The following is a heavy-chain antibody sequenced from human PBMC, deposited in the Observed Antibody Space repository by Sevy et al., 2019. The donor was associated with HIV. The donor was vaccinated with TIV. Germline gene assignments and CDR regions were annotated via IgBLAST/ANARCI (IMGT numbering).Heavy chain of an antibody. CDR3: ARDRGEILSSAFKP. Sequence: GGSLRLSCAASGFTFSEYGMHWVRQAPGKGLEWVAVISHDGRNNKYNADSVKGRFTTSRDNSKNTVYLQMNSLRVEDTAIYYCARDRGEILSSAFKPWGQGTLVTVSS. CDR1: GFTFSEYG. D-gene: IGHD3-16*01. CDR2: ISHDGRNNK. V-gene: IGHV3-30*04. J-gene: IGHJ4*02.